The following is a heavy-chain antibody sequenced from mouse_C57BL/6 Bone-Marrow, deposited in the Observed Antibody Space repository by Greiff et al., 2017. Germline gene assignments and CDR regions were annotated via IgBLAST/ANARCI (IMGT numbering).Heavy chain of an antibody. D-gene: IGHD4-1*01. CDR1: GYTFTSYW. J-gene: IGHJ2*01. CDR2: IYPTSGRT. V-gene: IGHV1-55*01. Sequence: QVQLQQPGAELVKPGASVKMSCKASGYTFTSYWITWVKQRPGPGLEWIGDIYPTSGRTNYNEKFKSKAILTVDTSSNTAYMQLSSLTSEDYAVFYCARSGPLGRSFDYWGQGTTLTVSS. CDR3: ARSGPLGRSFDY.